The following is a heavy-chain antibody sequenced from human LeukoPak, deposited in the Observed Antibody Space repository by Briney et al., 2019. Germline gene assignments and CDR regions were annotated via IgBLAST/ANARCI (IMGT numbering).Heavy chain of an antibody. D-gene: IGHD2-2*01. CDR2: IIPIFGTA. V-gene: IGHV1-69*13. CDR3: ARDGGIVVVPAAQYYFDY. Sequence: GASVKVSCKASGGTFSSYAISWVRQAPGQGLEWMGGIIPIFGTANYAQKFQGRVTITADESTSTAYMELSSLRSEDTAVHYCARDGGIVVVPAAQYYFDYWGQGTPVTVSS. CDR1: GGTFSSYA. J-gene: IGHJ4*02.